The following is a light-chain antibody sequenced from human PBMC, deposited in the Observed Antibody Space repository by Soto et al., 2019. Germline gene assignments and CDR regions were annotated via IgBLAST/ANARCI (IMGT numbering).Light chain of an antibody. CDR2: EVS. CDR1: SSDVGSYNL. CDR3: CSYAGSPYV. J-gene: IGLJ1*01. Sequence: QSVLTQPASVSGSPGQSITISCTGTSSDVGSYNLVSWYQQHPGKAPKLMIYEVSKRPSGVSNRFSGSKSGNTASLTISGLQAEDAADYYCCSYAGSPYVFGTGTKVPVL. V-gene: IGLV2-23*02.